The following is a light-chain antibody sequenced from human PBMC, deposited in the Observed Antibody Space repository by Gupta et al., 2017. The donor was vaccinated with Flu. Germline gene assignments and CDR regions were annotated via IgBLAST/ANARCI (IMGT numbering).Light chain of an antibody. CDR2: EVS. Sequence: QSALTQPASVSGSPGQSITISCTGTSSDVGGYNYVSWYPQHPGKAPKLTIFEVSNRPSGVSDRFSCSKSGNTASLTISGLQAEDEADYYFSSSTSSSTLVVFGGGTKLT. J-gene: IGLJ2*01. CDR3: SSSTSSSTLVV. V-gene: IGLV2-14*01. CDR1: SSDVGGYNY.